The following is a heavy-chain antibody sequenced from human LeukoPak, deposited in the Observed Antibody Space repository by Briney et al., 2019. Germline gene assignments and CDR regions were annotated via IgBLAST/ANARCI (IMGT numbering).Heavy chain of an antibody. Sequence: SVKVSCKASGGTFSSYAISWVRQAPGQGLEWMGRIIPILGIANYAQKLQGRVTMTTDTSTSTAYMELRSLRSDDTAVYYCARDYSSSSKDMDVWGQGTTVTVSS. V-gene: IGHV1-69*04. D-gene: IGHD6-6*01. CDR3: ARDYSSSSKDMDV. CDR2: IIPILGIA. CDR1: GGTFSSYA. J-gene: IGHJ6*02.